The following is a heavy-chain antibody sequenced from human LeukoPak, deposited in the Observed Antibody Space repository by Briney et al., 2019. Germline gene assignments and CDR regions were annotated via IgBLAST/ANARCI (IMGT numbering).Heavy chain of an antibody. Sequence: SETLSLTCTVSGGSISSSNYYWGWIRQPPGKGLDWIGSIYYSGSTFYNPSLKSRVTISLDTSKNQFSLKLSSVIAADTAVYYCARHVIRGITMVRGFDYWGQGTLVTVSS. CDR2: IYYSGST. J-gene: IGHJ4*02. CDR1: GGSISSSNYY. V-gene: IGHV4-39*01. CDR3: ARHVIRGITMVRGFDY. D-gene: IGHD3-10*01.